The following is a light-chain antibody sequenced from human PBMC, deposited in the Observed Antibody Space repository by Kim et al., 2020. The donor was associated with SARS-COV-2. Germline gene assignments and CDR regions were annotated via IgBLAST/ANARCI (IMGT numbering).Light chain of an antibody. V-gene: IGLV2-14*01. CDR1: SRDIGSYPY. Sequence: QSALTQPASVSGYIGHSLTISCTGTSRDIGSYPYVSWFHQRPGKAPQLLLSSVTNRPAGVSDRFSGSKSGNSASLTISRLQAEDEGDYYCNSYTTRSSWVFGGGTQLTVL. CDR3: NSYTTRSSWV. CDR2: SVT. J-gene: IGLJ3*02.